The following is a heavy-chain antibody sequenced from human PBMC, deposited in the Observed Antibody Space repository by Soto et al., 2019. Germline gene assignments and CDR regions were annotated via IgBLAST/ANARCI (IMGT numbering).Heavy chain of an antibody. Sequence: SETLSLTCAVSGGSISSSNWWTWVRQPPGRGLEWIGEIYHSGNTNYNPSLKSRVAISLDKSKNQFSLTLTSVTVADTAVYYCAVRSYYYDSQLSNYWGQGTLVTVSS. J-gene: IGHJ4*02. CDR1: GGSISSSNW. CDR2: IYHSGNT. V-gene: IGHV4-4*02. D-gene: IGHD3-22*01. CDR3: AVRSYYYDSQLSNY.